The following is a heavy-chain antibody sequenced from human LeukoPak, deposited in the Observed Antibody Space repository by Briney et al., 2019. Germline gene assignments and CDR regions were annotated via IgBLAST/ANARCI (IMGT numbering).Heavy chain of an antibody. CDR2: IGGGGGST. Sequence: GGSLRLSCAASGFTFRTYAMSWVRQAPGKGLEWVSGIGGGGGSTYYADSVKGRFTISRDNSKNTVYLLMNGLRAEDTAVYYCAKDLGDYDTSGCLDYWGQGTLVTVSS. V-gene: IGHV3-23*01. CDR1: GFTFRTYA. J-gene: IGHJ4*02. CDR3: AKDLGDYDTSGCLDY. D-gene: IGHD3-22*01.